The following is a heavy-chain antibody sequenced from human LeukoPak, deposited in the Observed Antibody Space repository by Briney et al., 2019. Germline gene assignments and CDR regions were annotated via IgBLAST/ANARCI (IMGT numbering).Heavy chain of an antibody. CDR3: ARHEDRNWYFDH. CDR1: GGSISSSSYY. D-gene: IGHD1-1*01. V-gene: IGHV4-39*01. CDR2: IYYSGST. Sequence: SETLSLTCTVSGGSISSSSYYWGWIRQPPGKGLEWIGIIYYSGSTYYNPPLKSRVTISVDTSKNQFSLKLSSVTAPDTAVYYCARHEDRNWYFDHWGQGTLVTVSS. J-gene: IGHJ4*02.